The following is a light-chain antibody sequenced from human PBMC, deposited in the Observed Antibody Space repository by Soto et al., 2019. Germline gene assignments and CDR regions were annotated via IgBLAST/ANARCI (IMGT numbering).Light chain of an antibody. CDR1: SGHSNCA. Sequence: QPVLTQSPSASASLGASVKLTCTLSSGHSNCAIAWHQQQPEKGPRYLMKVNSGGSHIKGDEIPDRFSGSSSGAERYLFISSLQSEDEADYYCQTWGTGSAIVVFGGGTQLTVL. V-gene: IGLV4-69*01. CDR3: QTWGTGSAIVV. J-gene: IGLJ7*01. CDR2: VNSGGSH.